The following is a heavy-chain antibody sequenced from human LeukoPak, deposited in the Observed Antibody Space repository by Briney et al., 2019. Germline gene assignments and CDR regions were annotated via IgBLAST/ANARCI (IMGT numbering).Heavy chain of an antibody. V-gene: IGHV3-7*01. CDR2: IKQDGSDK. J-gene: IGHJ4*02. Sequence: PGGSLRLSCAASGFTFSSYRMTWVRQAPGKGLEWVANIKQDGSDKYYMDSVRGRFTISRDNSKNTLYLQMNSLRAEDTAVYYCARGPSGYHNTGGQGTLVTVSS. D-gene: IGHD5-12*01. CDR3: ARGPSGYHNT. CDR1: GFTFSSYR.